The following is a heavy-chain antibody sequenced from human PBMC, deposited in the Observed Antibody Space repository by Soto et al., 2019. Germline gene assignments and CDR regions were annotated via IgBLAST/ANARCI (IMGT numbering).Heavy chain of an antibody. CDR3: ANRFFGSGSPPGPFDV. V-gene: IGHV3-23*05. CDR2: ITSSGNGT. Sequence: EVQLLESGGGLVQPGGSLRLSCAASGFTFSNYAMSWVRQAPGKGPEWVSFITSSGNGTYYADSVKGQFTISRDNSKKTLYVQMNNLRAEDTAIYYCANRFFGSGSPPGPFDVCGQGTMVTVSS. CDR1: GFTFSNYA. J-gene: IGHJ3*01. D-gene: IGHD3-10*01.